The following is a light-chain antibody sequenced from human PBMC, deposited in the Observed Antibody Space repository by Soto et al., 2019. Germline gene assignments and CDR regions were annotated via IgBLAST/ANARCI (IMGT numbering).Light chain of an antibody. CDR3: SSSTDTSIL. CDR1: SSDFGDHKS. J-gene: IGLJ2*01. V-gene: IGLV2-14*01. CDR2: EVN. Sequence: QSALTQAASVSGSPGQSITISCTGASSDFGDHKSVSWYQHHPGKAPKLIIYEVNYRPSGVSSRFSGSRSGNTASLTISGLQAEDEGHYYCSSSTDTSILFGGGTLLTVL.